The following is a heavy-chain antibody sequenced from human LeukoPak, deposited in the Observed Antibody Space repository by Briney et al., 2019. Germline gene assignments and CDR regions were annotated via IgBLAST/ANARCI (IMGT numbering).Heavy chain of an antibody. CDR3: ARIISSWYYLDY. CDR2: ISSSSSYI. CDR1: GFTFSSYS. D-gene: IGHD6-13*01. Sequence: GGSLRLSCAASGFTFSSYSMNWVRQAPGKGLEWVSSISSSSSYIYYADSVKGRFTISRDNAKNSLYLQMNSLRAEDTAVYYCARIISSWYYLDYWGQGTLVTVSS. V-gene: IGHV3-21*01. J-gene: IGHJ4*02.